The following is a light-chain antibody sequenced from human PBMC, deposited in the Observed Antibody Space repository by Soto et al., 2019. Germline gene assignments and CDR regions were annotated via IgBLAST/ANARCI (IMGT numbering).Light chain of an antibody. J-gene: IGLJ3*02. V-gene: IGLV2-14*01. CDR2: EVS. CDR1: SSDVGAYKY. CDR3: SSYTTSSAGV. Sequence: QSALTQPASVSGSPGQSITISCTGTSSDVGAYKYVSWYQQHPGKAPKLMIYEVSNRPSGISNRFSGSKSGNTASLTISGLQAEDEADYYCSSYTTSSAGVFGGGTKLTVL.